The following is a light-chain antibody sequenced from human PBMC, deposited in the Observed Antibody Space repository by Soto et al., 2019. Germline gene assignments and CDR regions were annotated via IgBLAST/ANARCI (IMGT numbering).Light chain of an antibody. CDR1: QSVSSSY. V-gene: IGKV3-20*01. CDR2: GAS. J-gene: IGKJ1*01. CDR3: QQYGSSPLT. Sequence: EIVLTQSPGTLSLSPGERATLSCRASQSVSSSYLAWYQQKPGQAPRLLIYGASSRATGIPDRFSGSGSGTDFPLTISRLEPEDFAVYYCQQYGSSPLTCGQGTKVEI.